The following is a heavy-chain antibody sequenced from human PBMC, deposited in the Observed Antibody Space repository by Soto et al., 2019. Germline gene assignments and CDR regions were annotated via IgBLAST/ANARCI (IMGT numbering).Heavy chain of an antibody. Sequence: SETLSLTCTVSGGSISSSSYYWGWIRQPPGKGLEWIGSIYCSGSTYYNPSLKSRVTISVDTSKNQFSLKLSSVTAADTAVYYCARAPLDPQFYDSSGYRSYWYFDLWGRGTLVTVSS. CDR3: ARAPLDPQFYDSSGYRSYWYFDL. V-gene: IGHV4-39*01. CDR2: IYCSGST. CDR1: GGSISSSSYY. J-gene: IGHJ2*01. D-gene: IGHD3-22*01.